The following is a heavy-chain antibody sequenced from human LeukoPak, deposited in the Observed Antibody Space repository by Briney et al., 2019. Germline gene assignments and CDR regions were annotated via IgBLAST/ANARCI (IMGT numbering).Heavy chain of an antibody. Sequence: PSETLSLTCTVSGASISSGNSYWSWIRQPAGKGLEWIGRVYSSGSTNYNPSLKSRVTISLDTSKNQFSLKLNSVTAADTAVYYCARGIVVVPTAVPRFGYFDLWGRGTLVTVSS. CDR1: GASISSGNSY. D-gene: IGHD2-2*01. CDR2: VYSSGST. V-gene: IGHV4-61*02. J-gene: IGHJ2*01. CDR3: ARGIVVVPTAVPRFGYFDL.